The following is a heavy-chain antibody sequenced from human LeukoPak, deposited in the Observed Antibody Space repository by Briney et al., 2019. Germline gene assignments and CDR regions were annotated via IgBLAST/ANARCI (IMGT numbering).Heavy chain of an antibody. Sequence: ASVKVSCKASGYTFTGYYMHWVRQAPGQGLEWMGRINPNSGGTNYAQKFQGRVTMTRDTSISTAYMELSRLRSDDTAVYYCARSPKYYDFWSGYPSPPPNWFDPWGQGTLVTVSS. J-gene: IGHJ5*02. CDR3: ARSPKYYDFWSGYPSPPPNWFDP. V-gene: IGHV1-2*06. CDR1: GYTFTGYY. CDR2: INPNSGGT. D-gene: IGHD3-3*01.